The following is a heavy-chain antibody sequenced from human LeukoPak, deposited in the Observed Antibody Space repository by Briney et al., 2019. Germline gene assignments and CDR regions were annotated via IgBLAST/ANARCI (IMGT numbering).Heavy chain of an antibody. V-gene: IGHV1-2*02. D-gene: IGHD2-2*01. Sequence: ASVKVSCKASGYTFSGFYIHWVRQAPGQGLEWMGWINPNSGVTNYAQKLQGRVTITRDTSISTAYMELSRLRFDDTAVYYCARGDVVVPAAMINDAFDIWGQGTMVTVSS. J-gene: IGHJ3*02. CDR1: GYTFSGFY. CDR3: ARGDVVVPAAMINDAFDI. CDR2: INPNSGVT.